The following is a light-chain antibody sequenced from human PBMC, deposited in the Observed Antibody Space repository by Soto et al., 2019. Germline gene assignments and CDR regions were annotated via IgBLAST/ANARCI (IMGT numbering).Light chain of an antibody. V-gene: IGLV2-14*03. J-gene: IGLJ2*01. CDR2: DVS. Sequence: QSALTQPASMSGSPGQSITISCTGTSSDVGTYNYVSWYQQHPGKAPKVMIYDVSNRPSGVSNRFSGSKSGNTASLTISGLQAEDEADYYCSSYTGSSTSVIFGGGTKVTVL. CDR3: SSYTGSSTSVI. CDR1: SSDVGTYNY.